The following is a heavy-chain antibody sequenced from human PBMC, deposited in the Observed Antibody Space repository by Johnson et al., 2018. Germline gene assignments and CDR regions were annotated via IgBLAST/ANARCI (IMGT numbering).Heavy chain of an antibody. D-gene: IGHD2-2*02. CDR2: ISSSGTTT. J-gene: IGHJ1*01. CDR1: GFTFDGFS. CDR3: AGGCSYTSCYRTDYFQH. Sequence: EVQLVESGGGLVQPGGSLRLSCAASGFTFDGFSMNWVRQAPGKGLEWVTHISSSGTTTYYADSVRGRFTISRDNAKNSRYLQVNSLRDEDTAVYYCAGGCSYTSCYRTDYFQHWGQGTLVTVSS. V-gene: IGHV3-48*02.